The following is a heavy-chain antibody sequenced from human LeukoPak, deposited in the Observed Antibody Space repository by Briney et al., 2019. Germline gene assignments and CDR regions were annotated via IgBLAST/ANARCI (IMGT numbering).Heavy chain of an antibody. CDR3: ARDGAAYCGGDCYSHLGY. D-gene: IGHD2-21*02. Sequence: PGGSLRLSCVASGLTFSSYAMTWVRQAPGKGLEWVSDIYDSGGTTHYADSVKGRFTISRDNAKNSLYLQMNSLRAEDTAVYYCARDGAAYCGGDCYSHLGYWGQGTLVTVSS. CDR1: GLTFSSYA. J-gene: IGHJ4*02. CDR2: IYDSGGTT. V-gene: IGHV3-23*01.